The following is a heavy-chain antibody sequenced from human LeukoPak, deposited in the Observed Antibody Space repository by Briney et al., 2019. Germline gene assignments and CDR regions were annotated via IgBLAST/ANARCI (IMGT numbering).Heavy chain of an antibody. CDR3: ARKATMGRHKIFDY. Sequence: PSQTLSLTCTVSGGSINSGSYYWSWIRQPPGKGLEWIGEINHSGSTNYNPSLKSRVTISVDTSKNQFSLKLSSVTAADTAVYYCARKATMGRHKIFDYWGQGTLVTVSS. J-gene: IGHJ4*02. V-gene: IGHV4-39*07. CDR1: GGSINSGSYY. CDR2: INHSGST. D-gene: IGHD5-12*01.